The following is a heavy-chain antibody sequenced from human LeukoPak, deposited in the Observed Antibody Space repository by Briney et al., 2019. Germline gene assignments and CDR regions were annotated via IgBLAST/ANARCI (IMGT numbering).Heavy chain of an antibody. Sequence: GESLKISCKGSGYSFTNYRIGWVRQMPGKGLEWMGIIYPGDSDTRYSPSFQGQVSISADKSISTAYLQWSSLKASDTAMYYCARLPYGSGTSYKRGYYFDYWGQGTLVTVSS. CDR2: IYPGDSDT. CDR3: ARLPYGSGTSYKRGYYFDY. J-gene: IGHJ4*02. D-gene: IGHD3-10*01. V-gene: IGHV5-51*01. CDR1: GYSFTNYR.